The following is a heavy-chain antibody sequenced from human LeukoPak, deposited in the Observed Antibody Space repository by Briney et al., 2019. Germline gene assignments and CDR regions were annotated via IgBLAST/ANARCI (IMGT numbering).Heavy chain of an antibody. J-gene: IGHJ4*02. CDR2: IWYDGSNK. V-gene: IGHV3-33*01. D-gene: IGHD3-10*01. CDR1: GFTFSSHG. CDR3: ARDLYYGSGNLGY. Sequence: GRSLRLSCAASGFTFSSHGMHWVRQAPGKGLEWVAVIWYDGSNKYYADSVKGRFTISRDNSKNTLYLQMNSLRAEDTAVYYCARDLYYGSGNLGYWGQGTLVTVSS.